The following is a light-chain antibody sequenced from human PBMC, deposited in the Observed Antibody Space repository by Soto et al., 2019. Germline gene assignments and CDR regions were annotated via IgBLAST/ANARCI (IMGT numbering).Light chain of an antibody. J-gene: IGKJ3*01. CDR1: QSVSSS. CDR2: GAS. V-gene: IGKV3-15*01. CDR3: QQYNDWPQIT. Sequence: EIVMTQSPATLSVSPGERATLSCRASQSVSSSLAWYQQKPGRAPRLLIYGASTRATGIPARFSGSGSGTEFTLTIHSLQSEDFAVYYCQQYNDWPQITFGPGTKVDIK.